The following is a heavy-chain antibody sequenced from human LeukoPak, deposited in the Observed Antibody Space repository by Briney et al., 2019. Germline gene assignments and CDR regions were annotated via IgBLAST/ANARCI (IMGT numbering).Heavy chain of an antibody. D-gene: IGHD1-26*01. J-gene: IGHJ4*02. V-gene: IGHV4-34*01. Sequence: SETLSLTCAVYGGSFSGYYWSWIRQPPGKGLEWIGEINHSGSTNYNPSLKSRVTISVDTSKNQFSLKLSSVTAADTAVYYCARSSGSYKPFGYWGQGTLVTVSS. CDR1: GGSFSGYY. CDR3: ARSSGSYKPFGY. CDR2: INHSGST.